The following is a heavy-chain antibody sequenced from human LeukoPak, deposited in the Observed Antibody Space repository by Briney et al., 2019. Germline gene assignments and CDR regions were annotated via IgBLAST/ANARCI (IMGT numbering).Heavy chain of an antibody. V-gene: IGHV3-7*01. CDR3: EGSPLYGSGSSYNAGYYYYYMGV. Sequence: PGGSLRLSCAASGFTFSNFWMSWVRQAPGKGLQWVANIKQDGSEKYYVDSAKGRFTISRDNAKDSLYLQMNSLRVEDTAVYYCEGSPLYGSGSSYNAGYYYYYMGVWGKGTTVTVSS. CDR2: IKQDGSEK. J-gene: IGHJ6*03. CDR1: GFTFSNFW. D-gene: IGHD3-10*01.